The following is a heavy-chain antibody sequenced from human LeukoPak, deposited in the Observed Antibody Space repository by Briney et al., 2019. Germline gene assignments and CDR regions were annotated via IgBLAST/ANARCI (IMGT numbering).Heavy chain of an antibody. CDR3: ARDAARIAAAGRGGY. Sequence: ASVKVSCKASGYTFTSYGISWVRQAPGQGLEWMGWINAYNGNTNYAQKLQGRVTMTTDTSTSTAYMELRSLRSDDTAVYYCARDAARIAAAGRGGYWGQGTLVTVSS. D-gene: IGHD6-13*01. V-gene: IGHV1-18*01. CDR1: GYTFTSYG. CDR2: INAYNGNT. J-gene: IGHJ4*02.